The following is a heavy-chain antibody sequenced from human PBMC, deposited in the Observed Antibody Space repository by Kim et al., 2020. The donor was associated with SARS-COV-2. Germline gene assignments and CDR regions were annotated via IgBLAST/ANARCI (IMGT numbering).Heavy chain of an antibody. CDR3: ARDGDSGIAVAGVHYNYGMDV. V-gene: IGHV3-30*04. D-gene: IGHD6-19*01. CDR2: ISFDGSSK. CDR1: GFAFSSFA. J-gene: IGHJ6*02. Sequence: GGSLRLSCAASGFAFSSFAMHWVRQAPGKGLEWVAVISFDGSSKYYADSVKGRFTISRDNSRDTIYLQMNSLRPEDTAVYYCARDGDSGIAVAGVHYNYGMDVWGQGTTVTVSS.